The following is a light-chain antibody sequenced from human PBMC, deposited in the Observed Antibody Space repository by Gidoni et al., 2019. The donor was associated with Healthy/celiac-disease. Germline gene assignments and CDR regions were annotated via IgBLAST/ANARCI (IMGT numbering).Light chain of an antibody. CDR1: QSISSW. V-gene: IGKV1-5*01. J-gene: IGKJ4*01. CDR2: DAS. CDR3: QQYNSYSTLT. Sequence: DIQMNQSPSTLSASVGDRVTITCRASQSISSWLDLYQQKPGKAPKLLIYDASSLESGVPSRFSGSGSGTEFTLTISSLQPDDFATYYCQQYNSYSTLTFGGGTKVEIK.